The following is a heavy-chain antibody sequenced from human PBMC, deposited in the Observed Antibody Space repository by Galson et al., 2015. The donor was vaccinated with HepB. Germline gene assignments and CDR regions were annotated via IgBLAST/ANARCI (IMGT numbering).Heavy chain of an antibody. CDR3: ACEYKSPGQRWSYQLDY. CDR2: IKQDGSEK. Sequence: SLRLSCAASGFTFNKYWMTWVRQAPGKGLEWVANIKQDGSEKYYVDSVKGRFTISRDNAEKSLYLQMNSLRVEDTAVYYCACEYKSPGQRWSYQLDYWGQGALVTVSS. J-gene: IGHJ4*02. V-gene: IGHV3-7*03. D-gene: IGHD4-23*01. CDR1: GFTFNKYW.